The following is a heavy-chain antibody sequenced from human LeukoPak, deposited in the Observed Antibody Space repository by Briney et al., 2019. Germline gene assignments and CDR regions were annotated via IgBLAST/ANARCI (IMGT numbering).Heavy chain of an antibody. CDR2: IYYSGST. CDR1: GGSISSYY. J-gene: IGHJ6*02. D-gene: IGHD3-10*01. CDR3: ARRSGSPFSYYVMDV. Sequence: SETLSLTCTVSGGSISSYYWSWIRQPPGKGLEWIGYIYYSGSTNYNPSLKSRVTISVDTSKNQFSLKLSSVTAADTAVYYGARRSGSPFSYYVMDVWGQGTTVTVSS. V-gene: IGHV4-59*08.